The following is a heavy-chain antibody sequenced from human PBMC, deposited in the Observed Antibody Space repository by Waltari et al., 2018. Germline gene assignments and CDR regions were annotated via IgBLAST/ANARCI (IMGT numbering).Heavy chain of an antibody. CDR1: GFTSSSYS. CDR3: ARGLWFGDPTYAFDI. CDR2: ISSSSSYI. D-gene: IGHD3-10*01. V-gene: IGHV3-21*01. Sequence: EVQLVESGGGLVKPGGSLRLSCAASGFTSSSYSMNWVRQAAGKGLEWVSSISSSSSYIYYADSVKGRFTISRDNAKNSLYLQMNSLRAEDTAVYYCARGLWFGDPTYAFDIWGQGTMVTVSS. J-gene: IGHJ3*02.